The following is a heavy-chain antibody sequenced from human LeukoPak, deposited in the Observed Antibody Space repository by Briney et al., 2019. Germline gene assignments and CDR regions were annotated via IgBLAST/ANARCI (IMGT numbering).Heavy chain of an antibody. D-gene: IGHD6-19*01. CDR3: ARVFSSGSFDY. CDR2: INTDGSIT. Sequence: PGGSLRLSCAASGFTFSSHWMHWVRQAPGKGLVWVSRINTDGSITTYADSVKGRFTISRDNAKNTLYLQMNSLRAEDTAVYYCARVFSSGSFDYWGQGTLATVSS. V-gene: IGHV3-74*01. J-gene: IGHJ4*02. CDR1: GFTFSSHW.